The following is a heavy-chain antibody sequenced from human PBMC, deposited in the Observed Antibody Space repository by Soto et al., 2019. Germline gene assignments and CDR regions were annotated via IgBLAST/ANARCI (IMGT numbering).Heavy chain of an antibody. CDR2: MSNDGSNE. D-gene: IGHD3-9*01. CDR3: ARATAHDILMQLQGLDN. CDR1: GFTFNNYG. Sequence: QVQLVESGGGVVQPGRSLRLSCAASGFTFNNYGMHWVRQAPGKGLEWVAVMSNDGSNEDYGDAVKGRFTIYRDNSKNTLFLQMTSLTVEDTAVYYCARATAHDILMQLQGLDNWGQGTLVTVSS. J-gene: IGHJ4*02. V-gene: IGHV3-30*03.